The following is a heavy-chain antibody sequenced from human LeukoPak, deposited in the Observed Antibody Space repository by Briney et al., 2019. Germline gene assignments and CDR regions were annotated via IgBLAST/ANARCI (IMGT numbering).Heavy chain of an antibody. CDR1: GFTFSSYA. CDR2: IYHSGST. J-gene: IGHJ3*02. D-gene: IGHD3-10*01. CDR3: ARDLGLLWFGEFGAFDI. Sequence: GSLRLSCAASGFTFSSYAMTWVRQAPGKGLEWIGSIYHSGSTYYNPSLKSRVTISVDTSKNQFSLKLSSVTAADTAVYYCARDLGLLWFGEFGAFDIWGQGTMVTVSS. V-gene: IGHV4-38-2*02.